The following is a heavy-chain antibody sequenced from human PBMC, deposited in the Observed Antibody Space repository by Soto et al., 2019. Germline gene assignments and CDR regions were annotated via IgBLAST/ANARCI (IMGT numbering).Heavy chain of an antibody. J-gene: IGHJ4*02. CDR1: GFTFSTHD. CDR3: ARGPWPRGDSSGFYYYFDY. D-gene: IGHD3-22*01. V-gene: IGHV3-13*04. CDR2: IGTAGDT. Sequence: EVQLVESGGGLVQPGGSLRLSCAASGFTFSTHDMHWVRQATGKGLEWVSAIGTAGDTYYPDSVKGRFAISRENAKNSLYLQVNSLRVGDTAVYYCARGPWPRGDSSGFYYYFDYWGQGTLVIVSS.